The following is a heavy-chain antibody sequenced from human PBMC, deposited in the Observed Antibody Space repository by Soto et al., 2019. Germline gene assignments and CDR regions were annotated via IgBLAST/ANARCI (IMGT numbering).Heavy chain of an antibody. J-gene: IGHJ4*02. Sequence: QVQVKESGPGRVKPSETLSLTCTVFGGSIGDYSWSWIRQSAGKGLVWIGRISLKGNSHYHPSLPSRGTLSIEASKNQFSLNLTSVTAADTALYYCVRERGHNWAYEAEWGQGTLVTVSS. V-gene: IGHV4-4*07. D-gene: IGHD1-20*01. CDR1: GGSIGDYS. CDR3: VRERGHNWAYEAE. CDR2: ISLKGNS.